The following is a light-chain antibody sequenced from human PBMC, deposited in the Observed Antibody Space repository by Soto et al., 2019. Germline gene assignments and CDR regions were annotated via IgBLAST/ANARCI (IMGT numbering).Light chain of an antibody. Sequence: QSALAQPASVSGSPGQWITISCTGTSSDVGSYNLVSWYQQHPGKAPKLMIYEGSKRPSGVSNRFSGSKSGNTASLTISGLQAEDEADYYCCSYAGSQVFGGGTKVTVL. CDR1: SSDVGSYNL. CDR2: EGS. J-gene: IGLJ2*01. V-gene: IGLV2-23*01. CDR3: CSYAGSQV.